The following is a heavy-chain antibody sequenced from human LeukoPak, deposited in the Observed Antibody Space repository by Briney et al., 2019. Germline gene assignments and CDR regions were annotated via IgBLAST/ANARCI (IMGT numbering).Heavy chain of an antibody. CDR3: AKRVYYDFWSGHFDY. J-gene: IGHJ4*02. CDR2: ISGSGGST. CDR1: GFTFSSYA. D-gene: IGHD3-3*01. V-gene: IGHV3-23*01. Sequence: GSLRLSCAASGFTFSSYAMSWVRQAPGKGLEWVSAISGSGGSTYYADSVKGRFTISRDNSKNTLYLQMNSLRAEDTAVYYCAKRVYYDFWSGHFDYWGQGTLVTVSS.